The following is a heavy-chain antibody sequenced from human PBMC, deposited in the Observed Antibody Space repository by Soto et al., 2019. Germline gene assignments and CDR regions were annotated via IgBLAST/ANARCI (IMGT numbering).Heavy chain of an antibody. D-gene: IGHD6-13*01. V-gene: IGHV3-48*02. Sequence: EVHLVESGGGLVQPGGSLRLSCAASGFTFSSYSLNWVRQAPGKGLEWVSYITSSGTTVYYADSVRGGFTICRDNAKNSLYLQMNSLRDDDTAVYYCARGSSNWAYYFDFWGQGTLVTVSS. CDR1: GFTFSSYS. J-gene: IGHJ4*02. CDR3: ARGSSNWAYYFDF. CDR2: ITSSGTTV.